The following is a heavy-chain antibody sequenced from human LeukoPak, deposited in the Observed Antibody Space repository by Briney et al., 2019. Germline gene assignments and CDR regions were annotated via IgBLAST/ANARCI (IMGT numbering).Heavy chain of an antibody. CDR3: ASGRAAVLYVWGIYPYHGDY. CDR2: MNPNSGNT. V-gene: IGHV1-8*01. Sequence: ASVKVSCKASGYTFTSYDINWVRQAPGQGLEWMGWMNPNSGNTSYAQKFQGRVTMTRNTSISTAYMELSSLRSEDTAVYSCASGRAAVLYVWGIYPYHGDYWGQGTLVTVSS. J-gene: IGHJ4*02. D-gene: IGHD3-16*01. CDR1: GYTFTSYD.